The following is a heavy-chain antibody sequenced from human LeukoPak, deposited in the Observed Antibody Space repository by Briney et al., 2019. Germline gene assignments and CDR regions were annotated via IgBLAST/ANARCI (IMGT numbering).Heavy chain of an antibody. CDR3: ARDPLGYCSSTSCISGDAFDI. CDR2: IYYSGST. J-gene: IGHJ3*02. V-gene: IGHV4-31*03. Sequence: SQTRSLTCTVSGGSISSGGYYWSWIRQHPGKGLEWIGYIYYSGSTYYNPSLKSRVTISVDTSKNQFSLKLSSVTAADTAVYYCARDPLGYCSSTSCISGDAFDIWGQGTMVTVSS. D-gene: IGHD2-2*01. CDR1: GGSISSGGYY.